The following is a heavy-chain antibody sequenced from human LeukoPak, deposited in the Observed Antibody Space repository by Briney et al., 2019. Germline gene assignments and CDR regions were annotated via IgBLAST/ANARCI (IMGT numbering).Heavy chain of an antibody. Sequence: PGGSLRLSCAPSGLPLCKYWMHWVPQATGKGLAWVLRISSGGTTTAYAHSVKGQFTISRDSAKIMLDVQLYSLRVHGTAMYYCASPGENCAILRLYYWGQGTLVTVAS. V-gene: IGHV3-74*01. CDR1: GLPLCKYW. CDR2: ISSGGTTT. D-gene: IGHD2-21*01. J-gene: IGHJ4*02. CDR3: ASPGENCAILRLYY.